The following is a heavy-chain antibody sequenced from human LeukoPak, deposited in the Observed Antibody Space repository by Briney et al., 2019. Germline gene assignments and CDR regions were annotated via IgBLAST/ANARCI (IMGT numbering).Heavy chain of an antibody. Sequence: SETLSLTCTVSGGSVNSGSYYWNWIRQPPGKGLEWIGYIYYSGSTNYNPSLKSRVTIPVDTSKNQFSLKLSSVTAADTAVYYCARAAYSGSYHSDYWGQGALVTVSS. CDR1: GGSVNSGSYY. CDR3: ARAAYSGSYHSDY. V-gene: IGHV4-61*01. D-gene: IGHD1-26*01. J-gene: IGHJ4*02. CDR2: IYYSGST.